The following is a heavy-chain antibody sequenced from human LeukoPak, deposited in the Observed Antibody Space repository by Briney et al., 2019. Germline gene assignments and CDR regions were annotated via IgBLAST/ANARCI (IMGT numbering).Heavy chain of an antibody. J-gene: IGHJ4*02. Sequence: GGSLRLSCAASGFTFSSYSMNWVRQAPGKGVEWVSSISSSSSYIYYADSVKGRFTISRDNAKNSLYLQMNSLRAEDTAVYYCARVYGEFIAAADYFDYWGQGTLVTVSS. CDR1: GFTFSSYS. CDR2: ISSSSSYI. D-gene: IGHD6-13*01. CDR3: ARVYGEFIAAADYFDY. V-gene: IGHV3-21*01.